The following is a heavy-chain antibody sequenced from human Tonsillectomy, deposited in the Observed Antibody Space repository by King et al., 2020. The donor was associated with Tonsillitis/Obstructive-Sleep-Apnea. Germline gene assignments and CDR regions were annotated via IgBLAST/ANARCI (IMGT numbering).Heavy chain of an antibody. V-gene: IGHV5-51*01. D-gene: IGHD2-2*03. J-gene: IGHJ3*02. CDR3: ARQGGGYCTSASCPPTDAFDI. CDR2: IYPGDSDN. CDR1: GYSFTSYW. Sequence: VQLVQSGAEVKQPGESLKISCKGSGYSFTSYWIGWVRQMPGKGLEWMGIIYPGDSDNRYSPSFQGQVTISADKSISSAYLQWSSLKASDTATYYCARQGGGYCTSASCPPTDAFDIWGQGTMVTVSS.